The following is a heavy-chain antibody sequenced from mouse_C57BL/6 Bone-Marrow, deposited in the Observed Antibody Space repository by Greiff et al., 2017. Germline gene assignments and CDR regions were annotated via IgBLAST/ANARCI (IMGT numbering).Heavy chain of an antibody. CDR1: GYTFTSYW. J-gene: IGHJ1*03. CDR2: IDPSDSYT. D-gene: IGHD1-1*01. Sequence: QVQLQQPGAELVRPGTSVKLSCKASGYTFTSYWMHWVKQRPGQGLEWIGVIDPSDSYTNYNQKFKGKATLTVDTSSSTAYMQLSSLTSEDSAVYYCARSGCYGSSISYWYFDVWGTGTTVTVSS. V-gene: IGHV1-59*01. CDR3: ARSGCYGSSISYWYFDV.